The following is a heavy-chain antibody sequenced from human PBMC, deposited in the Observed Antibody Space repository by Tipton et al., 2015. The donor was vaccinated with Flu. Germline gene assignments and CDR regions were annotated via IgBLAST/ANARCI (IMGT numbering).Heavy chain of an antibody. D-gene: IGHD6-13*01. CDR1: GFTFDDYT. CDR2: ISWMSGNV. V-gene: IGHV3-9*01. Sequence: QLVQSGGGLVQPGGSLRLSCAASGFTFDDYTMHWVRQIPGKGLEWVSGISWMSGNVDYADSVKGRFTISRDNAKNSLYLQMNSLRGDDSAVYYCARAIAAAASYWGQGTLVTVSS. CDR3: ARAIAAAASY. J-gene: IGHJ4*02.